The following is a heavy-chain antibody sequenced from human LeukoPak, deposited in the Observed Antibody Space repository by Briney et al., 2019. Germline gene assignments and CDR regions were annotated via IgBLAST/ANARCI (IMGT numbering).Heavy chain of an antibody. CDR3: ASGALSSSLSFDF. CDR1: GGTFSSYA. J-gene: IGHJ4*02. CDR2: IIPIFGTA. Sequence: SVKVSCKASGGTFSSYAISWVRQAPGQGLEWMGGIIPIFGTANYAQKFQGRVTITADKSTSTAYMDLRSLRSDDTAVYYCASGALSSSLSFDFWGQGTLVTVSS. D-gene: IGHD6-6*01. V-gene: IGHV1-69*06.